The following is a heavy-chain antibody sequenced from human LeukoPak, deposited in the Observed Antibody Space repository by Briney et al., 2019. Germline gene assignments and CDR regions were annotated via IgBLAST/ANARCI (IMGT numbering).Heavy chain of an antibody. CDR3: ASPYFRGGAEYFQH. CDR2: ITRADSK. V-gene: IGHV3-48*04. Sequence: GGSLRLSCAASGFTFSSYTINWVRQAPGKGLEWISSITRADSKYYADSVKGRFTISRDNAKNSLYLQMNSLRAEDTAVYYCASPYFRGGAEYFQHWGQGTLVTVSS. J-gene: IGHJ1*01. CDR1: GFTFSSYT. D-gene: IGHD2/OR15-2a*01.